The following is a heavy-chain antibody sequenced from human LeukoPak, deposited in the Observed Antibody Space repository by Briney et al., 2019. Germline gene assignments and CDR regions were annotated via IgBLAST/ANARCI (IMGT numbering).Heavy chain of an antibody. V-gene: IGHV4-59*01. J-gene: IGHJ6*04. Sequence: SETLSLTCTVSGGSISSYYWSWIRQPPGKGLEWIGYIYYGGSTNYNPSLKSRVTISVDTSKNQFSLKLSSVTAADTAVYYCARDTAMGLYYYGMDVWGKGTTVTVSS. D-gene: IGHD5-18*01. CDR1: GGSISSYY. CDR3: ARDTAMGLYYYGMDV. CDR2: IYYGGST.